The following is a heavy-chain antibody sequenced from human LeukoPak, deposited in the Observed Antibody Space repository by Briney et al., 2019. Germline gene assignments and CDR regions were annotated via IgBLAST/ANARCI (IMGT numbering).Heavy chain of an antibody. CDR1: GFTFSSYS. CDR3: ARDPLPEIAAAVQHGEYYFDY. J-gene: IGHJ4*02. CDR2: ISSSSSYI. Sequence: GGSLRLSCAASGFTFSSYSMNWVRQAPGKGLEWVSSISSSSSYIYYADSVKGRFTISRDNAKNSLYLQMNSLRAEDTAVYYCARDPLPEIAAAVQHGEYYFDYWGQGTLVTVSS. D-gene: IGHD6-13*01. V-gene: IGHV3-21*01.